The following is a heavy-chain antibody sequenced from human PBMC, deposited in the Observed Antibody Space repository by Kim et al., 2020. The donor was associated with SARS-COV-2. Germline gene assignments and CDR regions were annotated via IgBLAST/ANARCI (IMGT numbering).Heavy chain of an antibody. CDR3: ARRGLGYCSGGSCYSGFDY. J-gene: IGHJ4*02. Sequence: SETLSLTCTVSGGSISSYYWSWIRQPPGKGLEWIGYIYYSGSTNYNPSLKSRVTISVDKSKNQFSLKLSSVTAADTAAYYCARRGLGYCSGGSCYSGFDYWGQGTLVTVSS. CDR1: GGSISSYY. D-gene: IGHD2-15*01. V-gene: IGHV4-59*08. CDR2: IYYSGST.